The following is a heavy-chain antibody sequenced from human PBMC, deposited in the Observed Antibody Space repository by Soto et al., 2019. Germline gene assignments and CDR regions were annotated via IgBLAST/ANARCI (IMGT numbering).Heavy chain of an antibody. J-gene: IGHJ4*02. D-gene: IGHD6-13*01. V-gene: IGHV3-23*01. CDR1: GFSFSSTP. Sequence: GGSLRLSCAASGFSFSSTPMTWVRQAPGRGLEWVSDISAGGGNTYYADSVKGRFTVSRDNSNNKMFLQMDSLRPEDTALYFCARDRLGSGWYSNWGQGTVVTVSS. CDR3: ARDRLGSGWYSN. CDR2: ISAGGGNT.